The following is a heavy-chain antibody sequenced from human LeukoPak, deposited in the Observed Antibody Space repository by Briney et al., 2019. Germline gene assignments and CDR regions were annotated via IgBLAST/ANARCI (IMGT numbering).Heavy chain of an antibody. D-gene: IGHD3-22*01. V-gene: IGHV4-39*01. J-gene: IGHJ4*02. CDR3: ASDRSGLSFCF. Sequence: SETLSLTCTVSGGSISSSSYYWGWIRQPPGKGLEWIGSIYYSGSTYYNSSLQSRITISIDTSKNQFSLKLTSVTAADMAVYYCASDRSGLSFCFWGQGTLVTVSS. CDR2: IYYSGST. CDR1: GGSISSSSYY.